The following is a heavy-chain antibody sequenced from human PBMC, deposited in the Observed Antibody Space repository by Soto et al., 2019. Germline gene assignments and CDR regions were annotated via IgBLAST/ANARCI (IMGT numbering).Heavy chain of an antibody. CDR2: IYYSGST. J-gene: IGHJ5*02. Sequence: QLQLQESGPGLVKPSETLSLTCTVSGGSISSSSYYWGWIRQPPGKGLEWIGSIYYSGSTYYNPSLKSRVTISVDTSKNQFSLKLSSVTAADTAVYYCARHSPPGYSSSWFDPWGQGTLVTVSS. V-gene: IGHV4-39*01. CDR1: GGSISSSSYY. CDR3: ARHSPPGYSSSWFDP. D-gene: IGHD6-13*01.